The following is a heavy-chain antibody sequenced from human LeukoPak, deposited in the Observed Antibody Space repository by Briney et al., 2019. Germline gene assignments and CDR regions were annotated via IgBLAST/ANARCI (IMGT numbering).Heavy chain of an antibody. D-gene: IGHD6-13*01. J-gene: IGHJ4*02. CDR3: ARGQGIAAAAIELDY. CDR1: GYTFTSYG. Sequence: ASVKVSCKASGYTFTSYGISWVRQAPGQWLEWMGWISAYNGNTNYAQKLQGRVTMTTDTSTSTAYMELRSLRSDDTAVYYCARGQGIAAAAIELDYWGQGTLVTVSS. V-gene: IGHV1-18*01. CDR2: ISAYNGNT.